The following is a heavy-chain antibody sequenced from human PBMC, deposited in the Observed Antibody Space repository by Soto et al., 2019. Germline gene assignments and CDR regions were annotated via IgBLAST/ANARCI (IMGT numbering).Heavy chain of an antibody. CDR2: INPNSGGT. CDR3: AIFIAAAGRYSDDYYGMDV. Sequence: ASVKVSCKASGYTFTGYYMHWVRQAPGQGLEWMGWINPNSGGTNYAQKFQGWVTMTRDTSISTAYMELSRLRSDDTAVYYCAIFIAAAGRYSDDYYGMDVWGQGTTVTVSS. CDR1: GYTFTGYY. V-gene: IGHV1-2*04. D-gene: IGHD6-13*01. J-gene: IGHJ6*02.